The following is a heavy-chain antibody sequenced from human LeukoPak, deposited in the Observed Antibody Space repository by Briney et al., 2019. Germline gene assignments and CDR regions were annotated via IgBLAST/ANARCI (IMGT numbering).Heavy chain of an antibody. CDR1: GFTFSSYS. Sequence: GGSLRLSCAASGFTFSSYSMNWVRQAPGKGLEWVSYISSSSSTIYYADSVKGRFTISRDNAKNSLYLQMNSLRAEDTAVYYCARASRLGYSYGRLPYYWGQGTLVTVSS. J-gene: IGHJ4*02. V-gene: IGHV3-48*01. CDR2: ISSSSSTI. D-gene: IGHD5-18*01. CDR3: ARASRLGYSYGRLPYY.